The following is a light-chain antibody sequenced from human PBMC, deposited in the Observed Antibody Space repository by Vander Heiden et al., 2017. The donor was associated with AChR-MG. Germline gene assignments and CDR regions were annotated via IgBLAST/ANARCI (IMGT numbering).Light chain of an antibody. CDR2: GAS. J-gene: IGKJ1*01. CDR3: QQYNNWPPWT. V-gene: IGKV3-15*01. CDR1: QSVSSN. Sequence: EIVMTQSPATLSVSPGERATLACRASQSVSSNLAWYQQKPGQAPRLLIYGASTRATGIPARLSGSGSGKEFNLTISSLQSEDFAVYYCQQYNNWPPWTFGQGTKVEIK.